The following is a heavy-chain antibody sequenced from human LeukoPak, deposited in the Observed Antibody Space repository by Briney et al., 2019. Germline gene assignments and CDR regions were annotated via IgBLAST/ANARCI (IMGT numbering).Heavy chain of an antibody. CDR1: GFTFSNAW. CDR3: TTDGGRGYSYGFDY. Sequence: GGSLRLSCAASGFTFSNAWMSWVRQAPGKGLEWVGRIKSKTDGGTTDYAAPVKGRFTISRDDSKNTLYLQMNSLKTEDTAVYYCTTDGGRGYSYGFDYWGQGTLVTVSS. D-gene: IGHD5-18*01. J-gene: IGHJ4*02. V-gene: IGHV3-15*01. CDR2: IKSKTDGGTT.